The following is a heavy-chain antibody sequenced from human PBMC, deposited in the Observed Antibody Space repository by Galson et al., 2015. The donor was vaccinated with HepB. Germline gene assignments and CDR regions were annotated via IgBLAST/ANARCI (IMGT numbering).Heavy chain of an antibody. Sequence: SLRLSCAASGFTFSSYGMHWVRQAPGKGLEWVSAISGSGSRTYYADFVKGRFTISRDNSENTLYLQMNSLRADDTAVYYCATPGVVVADRWGQGTLVTVSS. J-gene: IGHJ4*02. D-gene: IGHD2-15*01. CDR1: GFTFSSYG. CDR3: ATPGVVVADR. CDR2: ISGSGSRT. V-gene: IGHV3-23*01.